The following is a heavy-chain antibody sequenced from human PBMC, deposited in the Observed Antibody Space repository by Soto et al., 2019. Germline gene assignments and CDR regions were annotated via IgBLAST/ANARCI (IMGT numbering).Heavy chain of an antibody. D-gene: IGHD3-22*01. J-gene: IGHJ5*02. CDR1: GASFTDGSLF. CDR3: ATATETFSPAGYYVNWFDP. CDR2: TYIGGMT. Sequence: SETLSLTCTVSGASFTDGSLFWGWIRQSPGKGVEWIASTYIGGMTYYNPSLRSRVTISVDTSKSQFSLRLNSVTAADTAVYYCATATETFSPAGYYVNWFDPWGHGTLVTV. V-gene: IGHV4-39*01.